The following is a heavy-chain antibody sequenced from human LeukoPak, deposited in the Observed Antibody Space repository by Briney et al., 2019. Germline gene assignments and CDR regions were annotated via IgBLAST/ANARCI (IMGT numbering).Heavy chain of an antibody. CDR1: GFTFSSYW. Sequence: GGSLRLSCAASGFTFSSYWMSWVRQAPGKGLEWVANIKQDGSEKYYVDSVKGRFTISRDNAKNSLYLQMNSLRAEDTAVYYCARDAYYSDSSGYYLPGGADYWGQGTPVTVSS. J-gene: IGHJ4*02. V-gene: IGHV3-7*01. CDR3: ARDAYYSDSSGYYLPGGADY. CDR2: IKQDGSEK. D-gene: IGHD3-22*01.